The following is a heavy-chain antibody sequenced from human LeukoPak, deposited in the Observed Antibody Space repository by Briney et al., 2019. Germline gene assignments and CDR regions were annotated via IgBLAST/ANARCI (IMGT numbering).Heavy chain of an antibody. J-gene: IGHJ1*01. Sequence: PSETLSLTCTVSGGSISSYYWSWIRQPAGKGLEWIGRIYTSGSTNYNPSLKSRVTMSVDTSKNQFSLKLSSVTAADTAVYYCARGGDCSGGSCYDEYFQHWGQGTLVTVSS. CDR2: IYTSGST. CDR1: GGSISSYY. D-gene: IGHD2-15*01. V-gene: IGHV4-4*07. CDR3: ARGGDCSGGSCYDEYFQH.